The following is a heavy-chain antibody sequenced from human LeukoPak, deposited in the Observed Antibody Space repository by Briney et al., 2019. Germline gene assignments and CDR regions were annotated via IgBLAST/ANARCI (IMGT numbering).Heavy chain of an antibody. V-gene: IGHV4-38-2*02. CDR1: GYSISSGYY. CDR3: AKSNAWDWFDP. CDR2: IYRSGST. D-gene: IGHD4-11*01. J-gene: IGHJ5*02. Sequence: SETLSLTCTVSGYSISSGYYWGWIRQPPGKGLEWIGSIYRSGSTYYNPSLKSRVTISVDKSNNQFSLNLSSVTAADTAVYYCAKSNAWDWFDPWGQGTLVTVSS.